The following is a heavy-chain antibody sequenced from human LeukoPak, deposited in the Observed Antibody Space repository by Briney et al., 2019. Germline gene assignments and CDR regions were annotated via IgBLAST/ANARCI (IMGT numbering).Heavy chain of an antibody. D-gene: IGHD2-2*01. CDR2: INHSGST. CDR3: ARGWVGTPTLPSAISDWFDP. J-gene: IGHJ5*02. V-gene: IGHV4-34*01. CDR1: GGSFSGYY. Sequence: PSETLSLTCAVYGGSFSGYYWSWIRQPPGKGLEWIGEINHSGSTNYNLSLKSRVTISVDTSKNQFSLKLSSVTAADTAVYYCARGWVGTPTLPSAISDWFDPWGQGTLVTVSS.